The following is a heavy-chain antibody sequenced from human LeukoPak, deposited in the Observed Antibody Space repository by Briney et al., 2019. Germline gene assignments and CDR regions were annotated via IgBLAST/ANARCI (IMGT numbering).Heavy chain of an antibody. V-gene: IGHV4-4*07. D-gene: IGHD3-10*01. CDR2: IYTSGST. J-gene: IGHJ6*03. CDR3: ARDRRDMVRGINIVRQYHYYYYMDV. Sequence: SETLSPTCTASGGSISSYYWSWIRQPAGKGLEWIGRIYTSGSTNYNPSLKSRVTMSVDTSKNQFSLKLSSVTAADTAVYYCARDRRDMVRGINIVRQYHYYYYMDVWGKGTTVTVSS. CDR1: GGSISSYY.